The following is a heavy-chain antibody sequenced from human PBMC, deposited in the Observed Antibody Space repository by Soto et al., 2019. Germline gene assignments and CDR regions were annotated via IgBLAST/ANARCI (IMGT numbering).Heavy chain of an antibody. CDR3: ARAVAPYLGTWFDP. D-gene: IGHD3-16*01. CDR1: GGSISSGNSYS. Sequence: PSETLSLTCAVSGGSISSGNSYSWSWIRQPPGKGLECIGSISHTGSTSYNPSLKGRVTMSVDKSKNQFSLKLSSVTAADMAVYYCARAVAPYLGTWFDPWGQGTLVTVSS. J-gene: IGHJ5*02. V-gene: IGHV4-30-2*01. CDR2: ISHTGST.